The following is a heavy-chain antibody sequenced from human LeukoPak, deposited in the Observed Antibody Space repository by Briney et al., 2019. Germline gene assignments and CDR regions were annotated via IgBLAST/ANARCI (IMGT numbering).Heavy chain of an antibody. CDR3: ARTSSGSYRYYYYGMDV. CDR2: IYYSGTT. Sequence: PSQTLSLTCTVSGGSISSDGYYWTWIRQHPGKGLEWIGYIYYSGTTYYNPSLESRVTLSVDTSKNQFSLRLSSVTAADTAVYYCARTSSGSYRYYYYGMDVWGQGTTVTVSS. CDR1: GGSISSDGYY. J-gene: IGHJ6*02. D-gene: IGHD1-26*01. V-gene: IGHV4-31*03.